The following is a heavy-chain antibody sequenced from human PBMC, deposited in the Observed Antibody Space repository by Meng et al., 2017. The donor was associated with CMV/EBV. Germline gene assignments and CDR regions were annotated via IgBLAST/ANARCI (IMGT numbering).Heavy chain of an antibody. V-gene: IGHV3-30*04. CDR1: GFNFSSYA. Sequence: GESLKISCAASGFNFSSYAMHWVRQAPGKGLEWVAVISYDGSNKYYADSVKGRFTISRDNSKNTLYLQMNSLRAEDTAVYYCARAEHYYYGMDVWGQGTTVTVSS. D-gene: IGHD1-26*01. CDR2: ISYDGSNK. CDR3: ARAEHYYYGMDV. J-gene: IGHJ6*02.